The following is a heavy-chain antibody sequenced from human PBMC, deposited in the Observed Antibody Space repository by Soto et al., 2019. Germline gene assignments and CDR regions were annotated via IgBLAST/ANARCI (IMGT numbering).Heavy chain of an antibody. D-gene: IGHD2-15*01. V-gene: IGHV3-48*03. Sequence: PGGSLRLSCAASEFTFSSYELNWVRQAPGTGLEWVSYISSSGSTIYYADSVKGRFTISRDNAKNSLYLQMNSLRAEDTAVYYCARRGRARYCSGGSCYAYYYGMDVWGQGTTVTVSS. CDR2: ISSSGSTI. CDR1: EFTFSSYE. CDR3: ARRGRARYCSGGSCYAYYYGMDV. J-gene: IGHJ6*02.